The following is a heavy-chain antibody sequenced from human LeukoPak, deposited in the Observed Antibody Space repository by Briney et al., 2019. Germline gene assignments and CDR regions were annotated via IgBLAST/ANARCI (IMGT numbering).Heavy chain of an antibody. CDR3: AKPVAPAAFGHAFDI. CDR1: GGSISSSRYY. V-gene: IGHV4-39*01. CDR2: IYHSGST. J-gene: IGHJ3*02. D-gene: IGHD2-2*01. Sequence: SETLSLTCTVSGGSISSSRYYWGWIRQPPGKGLEYIGSIYHSGSTYYIPSLKSRVTVSVDTSKNQFSLKLASVTAADTAVYYCAKPVAPAAFGHAFDIWGQGKMVTV.